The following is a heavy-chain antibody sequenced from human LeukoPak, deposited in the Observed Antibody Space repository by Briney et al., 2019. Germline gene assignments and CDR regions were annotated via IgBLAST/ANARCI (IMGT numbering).Heavy chain of an antibody. CDR2: IYHSGST. CDR1: GGSISSSNW. J-gene: IGHJ4*02. V-gene: IGHV4-4*02. Sequence: PSETLSLTCAVSGGSISSSNWWSWVRQPPGKGLEWIGEIYHSGSTNCNPSLKSRVTISVDKSKNQFSLKLSSVTAADTAVYYCARDHLSDYYDSSGYLYYFDYWGQGTLVTASS. D-gene: IGHD3-22*01. CDR3: ARDHLSDYYDSSGYLYYFDY.